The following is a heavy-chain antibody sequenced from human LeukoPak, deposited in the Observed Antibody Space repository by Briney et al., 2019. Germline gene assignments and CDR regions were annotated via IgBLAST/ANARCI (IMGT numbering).Heavy chain of an antibody. D-gene: IGHD3-3*01. J-gene: IGHJ6*02. V-gene: IGHV4-31*03. CDR2: IYYSGST. Sequence: SETLSLTCTVSGGSISSGGYYWSWIRQHPGKGLEWIGYIYYSGSTYYNPSLKSRVTISEDTSKNQFSLKLSSVTAADTAVYYCARDIPPNYDFWSGYPYGMDVWGQGTTVTVSS. CDR3: ARDIPPNYDFWSGYPYGMDV. CDR1: GGSISSGGYY.